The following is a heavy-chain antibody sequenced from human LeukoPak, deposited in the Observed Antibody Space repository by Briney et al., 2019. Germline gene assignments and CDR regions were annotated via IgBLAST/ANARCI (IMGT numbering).Heavy chain of an antibody. J-gene: IGHJ5*02. CDR1: GGSISSYY. V-gene: IGHV4-59*08. CDR2: IYYSGST. Sequence: SETLSFTCTVSGGSISSYYWSWIRQPAGKGLEWNGYIYYSGSTNYNPSLKSRVTISVDTSKNQFSLKLSSVTAADTAVYYCARQMYSSSWYESVWFDPWGQGTLVTVSS. CDR3: ARQMYSSSWYESVWFDP. D-gene: IGHD6-13*01.